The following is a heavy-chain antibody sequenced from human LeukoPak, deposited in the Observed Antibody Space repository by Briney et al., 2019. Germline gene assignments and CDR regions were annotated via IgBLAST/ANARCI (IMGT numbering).Heavy chain of an antibody. V-gene: IGHV4-34*01. Sequence: PSETLSLTCAVSGGSFSGYYWSWIRQSPGKGLEWIGEINHSGDTNYNPSLKSRVTISVDTSKNQFSLKLGSVTAADTAVYYCATSLTTVTHYYYYMDVWGKGTTVTISS. J-gene: IGHJ6*03. CDR2: INHSGDT. CDR3: ATSLTTVTHYYYYMDV. CDR1: GGSFSGYY. D-gene: IGHD4-11*01.